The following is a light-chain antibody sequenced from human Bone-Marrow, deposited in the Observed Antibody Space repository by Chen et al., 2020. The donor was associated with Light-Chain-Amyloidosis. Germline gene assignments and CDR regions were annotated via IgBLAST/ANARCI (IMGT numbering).Light chain of an antibody. CDR1: SSDIGTYSL. CDR3: CSYAGSNTFL. Sequence: HSALTQPASVSGSPGQSITISCTGTSSDIGTYSLVSWYQHHPGKAPKLMIYGVTKRPSGVSDRFSGSRSGNTASLTISGLQAEDEADYYCCSYAGSNTFLFGGGTKLTVL. J-gene: IGLJ2*01. V-gene: IGLV2-23*02. CDR2: GVT.